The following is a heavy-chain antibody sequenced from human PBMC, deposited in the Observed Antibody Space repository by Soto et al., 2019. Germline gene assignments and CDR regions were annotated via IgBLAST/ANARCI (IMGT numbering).Heavy chain of an antibody. Sequence: GASVKVSCKASGYTFTSHDINWVRQATGQGLEWMGWMNPNSGNTGYAQKFQGRVTMTRNTSISTAYMELSSLRSEDTAVYYCARYYDFWSGYYTGGDYYYYMDVWGKGITVTVSS. D-gene: IGHD3-3*01. CDR2: MNPNSGNT. V-gene: IGHV1-8*01. CDR3: ARYYDFWSGYYTGGDYYYYMDV. CDR1: GYTFTSHD. J-gene: IGHJ6*03.